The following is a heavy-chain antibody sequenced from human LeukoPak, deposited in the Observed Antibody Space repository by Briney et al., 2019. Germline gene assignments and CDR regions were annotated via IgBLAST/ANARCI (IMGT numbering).Heavy chain of an antibody. V-gene: IGHV3-7*01. J-gene: IGHJ4*02. D-gene: IGHD5-24*01. CDR2: INPEGSQK. CDR1: GFSFSGSW. CDR3: AAWTDRGYNF. Sequence: GESLTLSCAASGFSFSGSWMNWVRQPQGKGLEWVANINPEGSQKRFVDSVMGRFTMSRGNAKNSLYLQMNSLRSENTAVFYCAAWTDRGYNFWGQGTLVTVSS.